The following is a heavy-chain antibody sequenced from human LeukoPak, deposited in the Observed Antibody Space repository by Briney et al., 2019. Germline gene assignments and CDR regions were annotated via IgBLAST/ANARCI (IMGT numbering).Heavy chain of an antibody. CDR3: ARRRYSSSWYRFDP. D-gene: IGHD6-13*01. CDR2: INHSGST. J-gene: IGHJ5*02. V-gene: IGHV4-39*07. CDR1: GGSISSSSYY. Sequence: SETLSLTCTVSGGSISSSSYYWSWIRQPPGKGLEWIGEINHSGSTHYNPSLKSRVTISVDTSKNQFSLKLSSVTAADTAVYYCARRRYSSSWYRFDPWGQGTLVTVSS.